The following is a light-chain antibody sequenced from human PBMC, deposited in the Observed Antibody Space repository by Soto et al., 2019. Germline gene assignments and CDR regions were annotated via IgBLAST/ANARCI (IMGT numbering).Light chain of an antibody. V-gene: IGKV1-9*01. CDR2: AAS. Sequence: IQLTQSPSSLSASVGDSVTITCPASQGVSRYLSWYQQKPGRAPILLISAASALQSGVPARFCGSGSGTYFTLGITSLQPEDFATYYCQQLNTYPFTFGGGTKVEIK. J-gene: IGKJ4*01. CDR1: QGVSRY. CDR3: QQLNTYPFT.